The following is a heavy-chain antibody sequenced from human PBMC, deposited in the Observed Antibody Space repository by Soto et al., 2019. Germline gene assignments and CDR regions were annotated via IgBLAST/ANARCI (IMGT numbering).Heavy chain of an antibody. J-gene: IGHJ4*02. D-gene: IGHD6-19*01. CDR1: GVTFSTYA. V-gene: IGHV3-23*01. CDR2: ISRSGGST. CDR3: AKGSASTYYFDS. Sequence: EVQLLESGGGLVQPGGSLRLSCAASGVTFSTYAMSWVHQAPGKGLEWVSAISRSGGSTYYADSVKGRFTVSRDNPENMLYLQMNSLRAEDTAVYFCAKGSASTYYFDSWGQGTLVTVSS.